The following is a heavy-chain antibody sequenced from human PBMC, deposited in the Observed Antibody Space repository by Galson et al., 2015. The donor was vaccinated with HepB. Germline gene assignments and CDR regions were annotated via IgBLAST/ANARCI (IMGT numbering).Heavy chain of an antibody. CDR3: ARNGGIAVAGALCY. V-gene: IGHV1-3*01. D-gene: IGHD6-19*01. J-gene: IGHJ4*02. Sequence: SVKVSCKASGHTFTSYAMHWVRQAPGQRLEWMGWINAANGNTKYSQKFQGRVTITRDTSTSTAYMELSSLRSEDAAVYYCARNGGIAVAGALCYWGQGTLVTVSS. CDR1: GHTFTSYA. CDR2: INAANGNT.